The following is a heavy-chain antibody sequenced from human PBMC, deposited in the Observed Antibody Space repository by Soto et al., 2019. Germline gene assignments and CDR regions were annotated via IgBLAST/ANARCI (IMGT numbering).Heavy chain of an antibody. CDR3: ARRQYSSSWGDYYYYMDV. CDR1: GGSFSGYY. Sequence: PSETLSLTCAVYGGSFSGYYWSWIRQPPGKGLEWIGEINHSGSTNYNPSLKSRVTISVDTSKNQFSLKLSSVTAADTAVYYCARRQYSSSWGDYYYYMDVWGKGTTVTVS. CDR2: INHSGST. D-gene: IGHD6-13*01. V-gene: IGHV4-34*01. J-gene: IGHJ6*03.